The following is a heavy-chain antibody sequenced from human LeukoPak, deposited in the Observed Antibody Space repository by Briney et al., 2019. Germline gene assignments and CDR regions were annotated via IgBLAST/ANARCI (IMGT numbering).Heavy chain of an antibody. CDR1: GFTFSDYY. CDR3: ARDHEAYFVDPRYNWFDP. V-gene: IGHV3-7*01. CDR2: RKQEGSEK. Sequence: GGSLRLSCAASGFTFSDYYMSWIRQAPGKGLEWVANRKQEGSEKYYVDSVKGRFTISRDNAKNSLYLQMNSLRAEDTAVYYCARDHEAYFVDPRYNWFDPWGQGTLVTVSS. D-gene: IGHD3-9*01. J-gene: IGHJ5*02.